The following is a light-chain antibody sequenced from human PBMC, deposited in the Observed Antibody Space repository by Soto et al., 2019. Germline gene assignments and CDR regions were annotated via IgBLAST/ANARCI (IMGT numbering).Light chain of an antibody. CDR3: QRYKFCPPRT. V-gene: IGKV3-15*01. CDR1: QSVSNN. Sequence: SCRISQSVSNNLAWYRQQPGQAPRLLIYHASTRASGIPDRISGSGSRTELTLIVLRLQYADFAIHHCQRYKFCPPRTFG. J-gene: IGKJ1*01. CDR2: HAS.